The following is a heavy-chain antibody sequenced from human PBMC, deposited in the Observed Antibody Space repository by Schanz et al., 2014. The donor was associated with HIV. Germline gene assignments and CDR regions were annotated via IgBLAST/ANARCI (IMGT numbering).Heavy chain of an antibody. V-gene: IGHV1-8*01. Sequence: QVQLVQSGAEVKKPGASVKVSCKASGYTFSSHGISWVRQAPGQGLEWMGWMNPNSGNTGFAQKFQGRVIMTRNTSINTAYMEVSGLKSEDTAVYYCARKMSISNQWLRALYSNYGMDVWGQGTTVTVSS. CDR3: ARKMSISNQWLRALYSNYGMDV. CDR2: MNPNSGNT. D-gene: IGHD5-12*01. J-gene: IGHJ6*02. CDR1: GYTFSSHG.